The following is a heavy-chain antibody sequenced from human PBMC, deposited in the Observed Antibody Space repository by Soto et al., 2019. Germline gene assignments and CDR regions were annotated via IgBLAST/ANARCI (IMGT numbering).Heavy chain of an antibody. D-gene: IGHD2-15*01. J-gene: IGHJ5*02. V-gene: IGHV1-18*04. CDR2: ISAYNGNT. Sequence: ASVKVSCKASGYTFTSYGISWVRQAPGLGLEWMGWISAYNGNTNYAQKLQGRVTMTTDTSTSTAYMELRSLRSDDTAVYYCASCRRYCSVDWFDPWGQGTLVTVSS. CDR1: GYTFTSYG. CDR3: ASCRRYCSVDWFDP.